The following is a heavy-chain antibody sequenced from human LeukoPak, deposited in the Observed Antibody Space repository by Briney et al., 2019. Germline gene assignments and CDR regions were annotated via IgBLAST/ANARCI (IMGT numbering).Heavy chain of an antibody. J-gene: IGHJ4*02. CDR3: VRLRRNGDTSGYYYYYDY. D-gene: IGHD3-22*01. CDR2: INKGVTHT. V-gene: IGHV3-21*06. CDR1: QFSFSSYS. Sequence: GGSLRLSCAASQFSFSSYSFNWVRQAPGQGLEWVASINKGVTHTYYADSMRGRFTVSRDDAKNSLFLQMHSLSAEDTAVYYCVRLRRNGDTSGYYYYYDYWGRGTLVTVSS.